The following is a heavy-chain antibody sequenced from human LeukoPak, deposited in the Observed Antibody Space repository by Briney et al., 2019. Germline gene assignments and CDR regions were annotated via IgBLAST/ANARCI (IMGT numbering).Heavy chain of an antibody. Sequence: GGSLRLSCAASGFTLSSYWMHWVRQVPGKGLVWVSHINTDGTVTHYADSVKGRFTVSRDNAKNSMYLQMTSLRAEDTAVYYCARVNKPADYEYYGLDVWGQGTTVTISS. CDR3: ARVNKPADYEYYGLDV. CDR2: INTDGTVT. J-gene: IGHJ6*02. CDR1: GFTLSSYW. V-gene: IGHV3-74*01. D-gene: IGHD1/OR15-1a*01.